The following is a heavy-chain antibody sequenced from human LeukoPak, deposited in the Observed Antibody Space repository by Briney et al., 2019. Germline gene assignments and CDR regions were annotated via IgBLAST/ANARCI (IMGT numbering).Heavy chain of an antibody. CDR1: GFTFSSYW. J-gene: IGHJ6*03. CDR3: ARDHAFSYYYYYMDV. Sequence: PGGALRVSCVASGFTFSSYWMSWVRPAPGRGGEWVANIKQDGSEKYYVDSVKGRFTISRDNAKNSLYLQMNSLRAEDTAVYYCARDHAFSYYYYYMDVWGKGTTVTVSS. V-gene: IGHV3-7*01. D-gene: IGHD3-3*01. CDR2: IKQDGSEK.